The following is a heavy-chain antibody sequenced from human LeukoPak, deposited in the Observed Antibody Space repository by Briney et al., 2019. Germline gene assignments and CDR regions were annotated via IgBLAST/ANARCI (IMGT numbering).Heavy chain of an antibody. CDR3: ARRLSSGYYGFDY. CDR1: GFTFSSYW. V-gene: IGHV3-7*03. D-gene: IGHD3-22*01. J-gene: IGHJ4*02. Sequence: LAGGSLRLSCAASGFTFSSYWMTWVRQVPGKGLEWVANINQDGSEKNYVDSVKGRFTISRDNAKNSLYLQMNSLRAEDTALYYCARRLSSGYYGFDYWGQGTLVTVSS. CDR2: INQDGSEK.